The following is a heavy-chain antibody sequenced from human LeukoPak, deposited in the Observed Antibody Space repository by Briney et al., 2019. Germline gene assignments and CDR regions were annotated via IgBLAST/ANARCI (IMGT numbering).Heavy chain of an antibody. D-gene: IGHD3-22*01. CDR1: GYTLTELS. Sequence: ASVKVSCKVSGYTLTELSMHWVRQAPGKGLEWMGGFDPEDGETIYAQKFQGRVTMTEDTSTDTAYMELSSLGSEDTAVYYCATGGYYDSSGYPYNWFDPWGQGTLVTVSS. CDR2: FDPEDGET. J-gene: IGHJ5*02. V-gene: IGHV1-24*01. CDR3: ATGGYYDSSGYPYNWFDP.